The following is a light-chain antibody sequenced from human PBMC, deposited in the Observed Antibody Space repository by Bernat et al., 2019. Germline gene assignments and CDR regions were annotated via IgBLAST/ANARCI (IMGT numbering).Light chain of an antibody. V-gene: IGLV3-21*04. CDR3: QLWDSTSDHHV. J-gene: IGLJ1*01. Sequence: SYVLTQPPSVSVAPGQTARLTCGGNNIGSKSVHWYQQRPGQAPVLVIYYDSDRPSGIPERFSGSNSGNTATLTISRVEAGDEADYFCQLWDSTSDHHVFGTGTKVTVL. CDR2: YDS. CDR1: NIGSKS.